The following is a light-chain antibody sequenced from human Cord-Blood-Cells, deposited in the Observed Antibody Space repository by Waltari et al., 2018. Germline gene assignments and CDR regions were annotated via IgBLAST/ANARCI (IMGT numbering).Light chain of an antibody. CDR3: SSYTSSSSLV. V-gene: IGLV2-14*01. CDR2: DVS. Sequence: QSALTQPASVSGSPGKSLTISCTGTSRYVGVYNYVSWYQQHPGKAPKLMIYDVSNRPSGVSNRFSGSKSGNTASLTISGLQAEDEADYYCSSYTSSSSLVFGGGTKLTVL. J-gene: IGLJ2*01. CDR1: SRYVGVYNY.